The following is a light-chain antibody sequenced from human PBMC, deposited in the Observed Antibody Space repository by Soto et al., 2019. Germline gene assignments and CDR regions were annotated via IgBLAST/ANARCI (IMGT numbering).Light chain of an antibody. CDR1: SSNIGAGYD. Sequence: QSVLTQPPSLSGAPGQRVTISCSGGSSNIGAGYDVPWYQQLPGTAPKLLLYGNSNPPAGVPDRLSGSKSGPSACLAITGLQAEDEVDYYGQSYDSSLSALYVVGTGTKVTVL. J-gene: IGLJ1*01. V-gene: IGLV1-40*01. CDR3: QSYDSSLSALYV. CDR2: GNS.